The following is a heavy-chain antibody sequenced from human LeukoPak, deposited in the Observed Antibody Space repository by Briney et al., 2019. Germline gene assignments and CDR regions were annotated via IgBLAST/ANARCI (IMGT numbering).Heavy chain of an antibody. J-gene: IGHJ5*02. D-gene: IGHD3-10*01. CDR3: ARVNYYGSGSYYSA. Sequence: SETLSLTCTVSGGSISSGDYYWSWIRQPPGKGLEWIGYIYYSGSTYYNPSLKSRVTISVDTSKNQFSLKLSSVIAADTAVYYCARVNYYGSGSYYSAWGQGTLVTVSS. CDR2: IYYSGST. CDR1: GGSISSGDYY. V-gene: IGHV4-30-4*01.